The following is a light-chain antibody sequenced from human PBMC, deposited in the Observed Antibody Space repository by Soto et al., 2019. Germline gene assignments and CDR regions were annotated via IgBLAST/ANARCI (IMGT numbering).Light chain of an antibody. Sequence: DIQMTQSPSTLSASVGDRNTITCRASQSISSWLAWYQQKPGNAPTFLIYYASSLESGVPSRFSGSGSGTKFILIISIMHPDDFATYYCQQYNTYSPTFGQGTKVNIK. CDR3: QQYNTYSPT. J-gene: IGKJ1*01. CDR1: QSISSW. V-gene: IGKV1-5*01. CDR2: YAS.